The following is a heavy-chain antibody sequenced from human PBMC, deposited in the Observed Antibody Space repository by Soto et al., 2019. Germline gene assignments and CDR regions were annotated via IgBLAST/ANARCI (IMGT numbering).Heavy chain of an antibody. CDR3: AREDGVVGSSSAFDH. Sequence: EVQVVESGGGLVKPGGSLRLSCVFSGFTFSTYTMNWVRQAPGKGLEWVTSINGRSNYVYYADSVKGRFTISRDNAKNSLYLQMDRLRAEDTAIYYCAREDGVVGSSSAFDHWGLGTLVTVSS. D-gene: IGHD1-26*01. CDR1: GFTFSTYT. V-gene: IGHV3-21*01. J-gene: IGHJ4*02. CDR2: INGRSNYV.